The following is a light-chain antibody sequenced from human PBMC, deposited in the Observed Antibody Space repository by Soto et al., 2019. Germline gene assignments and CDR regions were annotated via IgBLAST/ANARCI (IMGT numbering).Light chain of an antibody. J-gene: IGLJ2*01. CDR3: QSYDSSLTVV. V-gene: IGLV1-40*01. CDR2: GNT. CDR1: SCNIGAGYD. Sequence: QSVLTQPPSVSGAPGQRVTISCTGSSCNIGAGYDVHWYQQFPGTTPKFLIYGNTNRPSGVPDRFSASKSGTSASLDITGLQAEDEAEYFCQSYDSSLTVVSGGGTKLTVL.